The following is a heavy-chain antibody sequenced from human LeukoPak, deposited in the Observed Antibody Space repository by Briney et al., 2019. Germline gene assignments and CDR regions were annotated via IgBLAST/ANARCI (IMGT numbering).Heavy chain of an antibody. CDR3: ARGYYYDSSGYVSVFDY. D-gene: IGHD3-22*01. V-gene: IGHV3-30-3*01. Sequence: PGGSLRLSCAASGFTFSSYAMDWVRQAPGKGLEWVAAISYDGINKYYADSVKGRFTISRDNSNNTLYLQMNSLRAEDTAVYYCARGYYYDSSGYVSVFDYWGQGTVVTVSS. CDR1: GFTFSSYA. CDR2: ISYDGINK. J-gene: IGHJ4*02.